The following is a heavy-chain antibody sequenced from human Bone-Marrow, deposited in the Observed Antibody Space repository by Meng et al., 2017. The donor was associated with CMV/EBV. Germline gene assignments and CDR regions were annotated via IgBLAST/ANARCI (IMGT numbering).Heavy chain of an antibody. J-gene: IGHJ5*02. V-gene: IGHV3-30-3*01. D-gene: IGHD4-17*01. CDR1: GFTFSSYA. CDR2: ISYDGSNK. CDR3: ARSPSTVTTSWFDP. Sequence: GESLKISCAASGFTFSSYAMHWVRQAPGKGLEWVAVISYDGSNKYYADSVKGRFTISRDNSKNTLYLQMNSLRAEDTAVYYCARSPSTVTTSWFDPWGQGNLVNVDS.